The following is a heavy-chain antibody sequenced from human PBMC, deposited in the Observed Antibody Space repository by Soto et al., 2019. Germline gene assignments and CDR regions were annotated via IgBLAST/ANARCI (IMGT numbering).Heavy chain of an antibody. J-gene: IGHJ4*02. D-gene: IGHD4-17*01. CDR3: TTTPLIGGDYALYYFDY. CDR1: GFTFSNAW. Sequence: PGGSLRLSCAASGFTFSNAWMSWVRQAPGKGLEWVGLIKSKTDGGTTDYAAPVKGRFTISRDDSKNTLYLQMNSLKTEDTAVYYCTTTPLIGGDYALYYFDYWGQGTLVTVSS. CDR2: IKSKTDGGTT. V-gene: IGHV3-15*01.